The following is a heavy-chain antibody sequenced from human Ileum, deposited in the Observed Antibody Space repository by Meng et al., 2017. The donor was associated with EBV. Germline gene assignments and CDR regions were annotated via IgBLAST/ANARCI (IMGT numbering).Heavy chain of an antibody. CDR3: VKVNYWDLNEYSTFDS. CDR2: ISDTSERI. Sequence: VEVVGSGGGLVQPGGSLRLPCAASGFDFVSYAMTWVRQAPGKGLEWITTISDTSERIYYADSVMGRFTVSRDNSKNTLSMQMDSLRADDTAIYYCVKVNYWDLNEYSTFDSWGQGTLVTVSS. J-gene: IGHJ4*02. D-gene: IGHD2-8*01. V-gene: IGHV3-23*04. CDR1: GFDFVSYA.